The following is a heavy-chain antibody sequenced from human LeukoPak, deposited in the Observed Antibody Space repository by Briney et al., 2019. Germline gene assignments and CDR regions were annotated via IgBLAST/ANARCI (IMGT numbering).Heavy chain of an antibody. J-gene: IGHJ4*02. Sequence: GGSLRLSCAASGFTVSSNYMSWVRQAPGKGLEWVSVIYSGGSTYYADSVKGRFTISRDNSKNTLYLQMNSLRAEDTAVYYCASHIGRGYYYFDYWGQGTLVTVSS. CDR2: IYSGGST. V-gene: IGHV3-66*04. CDR1: GFTVSSNY. CDR3: ASHIGRGYYYFDY. D-gene: IGHD6-13*01.